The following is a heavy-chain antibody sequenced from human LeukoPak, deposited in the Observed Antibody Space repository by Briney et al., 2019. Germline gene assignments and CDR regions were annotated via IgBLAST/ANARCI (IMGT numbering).Heavy chain of an antibody. CDR1: GYTLIGYY. J-gene: IGHJ6*02. V-gene: IGHV1-2*02. CDR3: VRDGAMDV. Sequence: ASVKVSCKASGYTLIGYYMHWVRQAPGQGLEWMGWINPNNGATNNAQKFQGRVTMTRDTSISIVYMELSRLTSDDTAVYYCVRDGAMDVWGQGTTVTVSS. CDR2: INPNNGAT.